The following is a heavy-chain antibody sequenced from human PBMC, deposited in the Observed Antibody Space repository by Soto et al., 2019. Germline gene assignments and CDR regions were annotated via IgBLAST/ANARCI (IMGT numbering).Heavy chain of an antibody. J-gene: IGHJ5*01. CDR3: VKGKYSSSGLLDWFDP. CDR1: GFTFSSYA. Sequence: PGGSLRLSCSGSGFTFSSYAMHWVRQAPGKGLEYASAISSNGGSTYYADPVKGRFTISRDNSKKTLYLQMTSLRVEDTAVYYCVKGKYSSSGLLDWFDPWGQGTVVTVS. CDR2: ISSNGGST. V-gene: IGHV3-64D*06. D-gene: IGHD6-6*01.